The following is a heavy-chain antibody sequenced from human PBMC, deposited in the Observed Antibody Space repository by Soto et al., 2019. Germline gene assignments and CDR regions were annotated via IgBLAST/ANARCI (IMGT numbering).Heavy chain of an antibody. CDR1: GGTFSSYA. CDR3: ARDLYYSDYPRGYYGMDV. D-gene: IGHD4-17*01. J-gene: IGHJ6*02. Sequence: QVQLVQSGAEVKKPGSSVKVSCKASGGTFSSYAISWVRQAPGQGLEWMGGIIPIFGTANYAQKFQGRVTITADKSTSTAYMELSSLRSEDTAVYYCARDLYYSDYPRGYYGMDVWGQGTTVTVSS. V-gene: IGHV1-69*06. CDR2: IIPIFGTA.